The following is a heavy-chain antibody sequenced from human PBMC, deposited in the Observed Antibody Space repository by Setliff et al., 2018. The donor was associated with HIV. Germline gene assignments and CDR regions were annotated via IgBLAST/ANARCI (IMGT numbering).Heavy chain of an antibody. CDR3: ARVGGEMATIAGAFDI. CDR2: IYHTGST. Sequence: SETLSLTCTVSGGSVSSGSYYWGWIRQPPGNGLEWIGSIYHTGSTYYKPSLKSRVTISVDTSKNQFSLKLSSATAADTAVYYCARVGGEMATIAGAFDIWGQGTMVTVSS. D-gene: IGHD5-12*01. CDR1: GGSVSSGSYY. V-gene: IGHV4-39*01. J-gene: IGHJ3*02.